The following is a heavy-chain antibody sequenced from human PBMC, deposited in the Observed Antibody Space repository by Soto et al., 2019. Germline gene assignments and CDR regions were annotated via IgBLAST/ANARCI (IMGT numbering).Heavy chain of an antibody. V-gene: IGHV3-64*01. J-gene: IGHJ5*02. CDR2: ISSNGGST. Sequence: GRSLRLSCADSGFTFSSYAMHWVRQAPGKGLEYVSAISSNGGSTYYANSVKGRFTISRDNSKNTLYLQMGSLRAEDMAVYYCARGAAGKTKPFDPWGQGTLVTISS. D-gene: IGHD6-13*01. CDR3: ARGAAGKTKPFDP. CDR1: GFTFSSYA.